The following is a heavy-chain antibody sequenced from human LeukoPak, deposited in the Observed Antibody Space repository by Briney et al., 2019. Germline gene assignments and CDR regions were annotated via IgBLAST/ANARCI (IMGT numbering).Heavy chain of an antibody. CDR2: ISAYNGNT. V-gene: IGHV1-18*01. Sequence: ASVKVSCKASGYTFTSYGISWVRQAPGQGLEWMGWISAYNGNTNYAQKLQGRVTMTTDTSTSTAYMELRSLRSDDTAVYYCARANRITMVRGSYDYWGQGTLVTVSS. CDR3: ARANRITMVRGSYDY. CDR1: GYTFTSYG. D-gene: IGHD3-10*01. J-gene: IGHJ4*02.